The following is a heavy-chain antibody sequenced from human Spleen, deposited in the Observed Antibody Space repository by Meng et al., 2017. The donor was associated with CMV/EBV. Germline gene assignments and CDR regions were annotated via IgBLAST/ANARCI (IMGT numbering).Heavy chain of an antibody. J-gene: IGHJ4*02. Sequence: GGSLRLSCAASGFTFSNYDMNWVRQAPGKGLEWVSSISSTSSYIYYADSVQGRFTISRDNAKNSLYLQMNSLRAEGTAIYYCAREDYDSSGYSDFWGQGTLVTVSS. CDR1: GFTFSNYD. D-gene: IGHD3-22*01. CDR3: AREDYDSSGYSDF. V-gene: IGHV3-21*01. CDR2: ISSTSSYI.